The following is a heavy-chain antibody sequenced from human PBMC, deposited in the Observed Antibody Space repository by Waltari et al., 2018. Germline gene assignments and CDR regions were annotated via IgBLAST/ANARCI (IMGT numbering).Heavy chain of an antibody. V-gene: IGHV4-34*01. CDR3: ARERVVGDGYNYADY. CDR2: INHSGST. D-gene: IGHD5-12*01. CDR1: GWSFSGYY. Sequence: QVQLQRWGAGLLKPSEPLSLPCAVYGWSFSGYYWSWIRQPPGKGLEWIGEINHSGSTNYNPSLKSRVTISVDTSKNQFSLKLSSVTAADTAVYYCARERVVGDGYNYADYWGQGTLVTVSS. J-gene: IGHJ4*02.